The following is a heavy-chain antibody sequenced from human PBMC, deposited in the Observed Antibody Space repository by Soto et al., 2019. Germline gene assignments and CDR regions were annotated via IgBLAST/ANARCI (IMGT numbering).Heavy chain of an antibody. J-gene: IGHJ4*02. CDR2: INHSGST. Sequence: QVQLQQWGAGLLKPSETLSLTCAVYGGSFSGYYWSWIRQPPGKGLEWIGEINHSGSTNYNPSLKSRVPXSXDXXKNQFSLKLSSVTAADTAVYYCARAAPRYCSGGSCCSGRDYWGQGTLVTVSS. V-gene: IGHV4-34*01. CDR3: ARAAPRYCSGGSCCSGRDY. D-gene: IGHD2-15*01. CDR1: GGSFSGYY.